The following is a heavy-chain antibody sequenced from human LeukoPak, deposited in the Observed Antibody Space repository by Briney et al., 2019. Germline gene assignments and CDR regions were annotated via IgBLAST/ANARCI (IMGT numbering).Heavy chain of an antibody. CDR1: GFTFDDYA. J-gene: IGHJ6*03. CDR3: AKGGFWSSYYKTPPYYYYYYMDV. CDR2: ISGDGGST. D-gene: IGHD3-3*01. Sequence: GGSLRLSCAASGFTFDDYAMHWVRQAPGKGLEWVSLISGDGGSTYYADSVKGRFTISRDNSKNSLYLQMNSLRTEDTALYYCAKGGFWSSYYKTPPYYYYYYMDVWGKGTTVTVSS. V-gene: IGHV3-43*02.